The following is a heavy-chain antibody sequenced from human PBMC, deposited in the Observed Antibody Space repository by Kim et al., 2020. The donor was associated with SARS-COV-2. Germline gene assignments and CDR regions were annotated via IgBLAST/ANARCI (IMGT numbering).Heavy chain of an antibody. Sequence: GGSLRLSCAASGFTFSDYYMSWIRQAPGKGLEWVSYISTGGSTIYYADSVKGRFTISRDNAKNSLYLQMNSLRAEDTAVYYCARDSSDWYIVGNDAFDIWGQGTMVTVSS. CDR2: ISTGGSTI. CDR1: GFTFSDYY. J-gene: IGHJ3*02. D-gene: IGHD6-19*01. V-gene: IGHV3-11*01. CDR3: ARDSSDWYIVGNDAFDI.